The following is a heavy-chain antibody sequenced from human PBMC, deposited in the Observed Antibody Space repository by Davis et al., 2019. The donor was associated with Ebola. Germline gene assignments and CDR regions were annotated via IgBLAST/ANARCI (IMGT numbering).Heavy chain of an antibody. D-gene: IGHD3-22*01. V-gene: IGHV3-53*04. J-gene: IGHJ3*02. CDR2: IYSGGST. CDR1: GFTFSNAW. Sequence: GESLKISCAASGFTFSNAWMSWVRQAPGKGLEWVSVIYSGGSTYYADSVKGRFTISRHNSKNTLYLQMNSLRAEDTAVYYCARYIPQVVITQADAFDIWGQGTMVTVSS. CDR3: ARYIPQVVITQADAFDI.